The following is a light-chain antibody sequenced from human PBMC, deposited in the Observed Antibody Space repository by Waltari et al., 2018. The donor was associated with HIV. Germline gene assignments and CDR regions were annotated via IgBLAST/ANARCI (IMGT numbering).Light chain of an antibody. CDR1: GSNIANNF. CDR2: DKT. CDR3: GTWDSRLTTVV. V-gene: IGLV1-51*01. Sequence: QSVLTQPPSVSAVPGQKVNISCSGSGSNIANNFVSWYQQLPGTAPKLLIFDKTKRPSGIPDRFSGSRSGTSATLGSTGLQTGDEADYYCGTWDSRLTTVVFGGGTKLTVL. J-gene: IGLJ2*01.